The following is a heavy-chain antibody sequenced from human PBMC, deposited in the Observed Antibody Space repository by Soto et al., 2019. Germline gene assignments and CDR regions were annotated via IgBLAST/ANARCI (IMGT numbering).Heavy chain of an antibody. CDR1: GGSIIRRCDY. CDR3: ARQGVHLELYGDHFDY. Sequence: ENLCVTYTVSGGSIIRRCDYWGWIREPPGKGREWIGSIYYRGSTYYNPSLKRRVTISVDTSKNQFSLKLSSVNAAGTAVYCCARQGVHLELYGDHFDYWGQET. J-gene: IGHJ4*02. D-gene: IGHD4-17*01. CDR2: IYYRGST. V-gene: IGHV4-39*01.